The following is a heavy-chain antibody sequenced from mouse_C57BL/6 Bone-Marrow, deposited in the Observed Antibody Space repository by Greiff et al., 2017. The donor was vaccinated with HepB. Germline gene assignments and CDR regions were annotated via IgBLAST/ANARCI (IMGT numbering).Heavy chain of an antibody. CDR3: AIDPLLLRRAWFAY. V-gene: IGHV5-4*01. CDR1: GFTFSSYA. J-gene: IGHJ3*01. CDR2: ISDGGSYT. Sequence: EVQLVESGGGLVKPGGSLKLSCAASGFTFSSYAMSWVRQTPEKRLEWVATISDGGSYTYYPDNVKGRFTISRDNAKNNLYLQMSHLKSEDTAMYYCAIDPLLLRRAWFAYWGQGTLVTVSS. D-gene: IGHD1-1*01.